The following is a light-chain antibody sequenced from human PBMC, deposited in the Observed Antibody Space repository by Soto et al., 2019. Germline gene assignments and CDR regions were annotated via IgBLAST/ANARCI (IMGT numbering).Light chain of an antibody. V-gene: IGLV2-14*01. Sequence: QSALTQPASVSGSPGQSITISCTGTSSDVGGYNYVSWYQQHPGKAPKLMIYDVSNRPSGVSNRFSGSKSGNTASLTISGLQAEEEADDYCSSYTSSSTLEVFGGGTKVTVL. CDR2: DVS. CDR1: SSDVGGYNY. CDR3: SSYTSSSTLEV. J-gene: IGLJ2*01.